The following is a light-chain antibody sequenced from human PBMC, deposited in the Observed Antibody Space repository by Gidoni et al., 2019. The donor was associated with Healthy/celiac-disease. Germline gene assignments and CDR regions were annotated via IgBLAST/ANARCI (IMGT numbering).Light chain of an antibody. J-gene: IGKJ4*01. V-gene: IGKV1-27*01. CDR1: QGISNY. CDR2: AAS. Sequence: IQMTQSPSSLSASVGDRVTITGRASQGISNYFAWYQQKPGKVPKLLIYAASTLQSGVPSRFSGSGSGTDFTLTISSLQPEDVATYYCQKYNSAPTFGGGTKVEIK. CDR3: QKYNSAPT.